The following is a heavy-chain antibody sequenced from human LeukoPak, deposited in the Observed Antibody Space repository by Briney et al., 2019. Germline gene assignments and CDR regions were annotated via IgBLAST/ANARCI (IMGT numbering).Heavy chain of an antibody. D-gene: IGHD4/OR15-4a*01. Sequence: GGSLRLSCVASGFTVSGNYMSWVRQAPGRGLQWGLVIYSGGTTYYVDSVKGRFIISRDRSKNTLYLQMNSLRAEDSAMYYCARGGATYPAPMDYWGQGTLVTVSS. V-gene: IGHV3-66*01. CDR1: GFTVSGNY. CDR3: ARGGATYPAPMDY. J-gene: IGHJ4*02. CDR2: IYSGGTT.